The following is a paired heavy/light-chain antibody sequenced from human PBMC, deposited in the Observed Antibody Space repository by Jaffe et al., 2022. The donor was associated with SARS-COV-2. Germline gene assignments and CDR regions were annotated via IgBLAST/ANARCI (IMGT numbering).Light chain of an antibody. V-gene: IGLV2-14*03. CDR3: SSYTTTSAYV. Sequence: QSALTQPASVSGSPGQSITISCSGTSSDVGGYNYVSWYQHHPGKVPKLMIHDVSNRPSGVSNRFSGSKSGNTASLTISGLQAEDEAEYYCSSYTTTSAYVFGTGTKVTVL. J-gene: IGLJ1*01. CDR2: DVS. CDR1: SSDVGGYNY.
Heavy chain of an antibody. V-gene: IGHV5-51*01. D-gene: IGHD6-19*01. CDR1: GYTFTNFW. J-gene: IGHJ4*02. Sequence: EVQLVQSGAEVKKPGESLKISCKTSGYTFTNFWIGWVRQMPGKGLECMGTIYPGDSDTRYGPSFQGQVTISVDKSTATAYLQWSSLKDSDTAIYHCARHRGGSGWAFDYWGQGTLVTVSS. CDR3: ARHRGGSGWAFDY. CDR2: IYPGDSDT.